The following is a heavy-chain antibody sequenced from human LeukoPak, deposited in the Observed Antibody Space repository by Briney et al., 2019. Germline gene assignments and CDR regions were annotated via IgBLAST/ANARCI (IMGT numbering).Heavy chain of an antibody. CDR2: IYHSGSP. CDR1: GYSISSGYF. D-gene: IGHD3-10*01. J-gene: IGHJ4*02. V-gene: IGHV4-38-2*02. Sequence: SETLSLTRTVSGYSISSGYFWVWIRQPPGKGLEWIGSIYHSGSPYYNPSLKSRVTISVDTSKNQFSLKLTSVTAADTAVYYCATDRSVTMVVDYWGQGTLVTVSS. CDR3: ATDRSVTMVVDY.